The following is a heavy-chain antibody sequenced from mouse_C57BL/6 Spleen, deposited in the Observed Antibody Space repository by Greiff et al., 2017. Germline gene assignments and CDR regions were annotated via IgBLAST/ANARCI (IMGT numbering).Heavy chain of an antibody. V-gene: IGHV3-6*01. J-gene: IGHJ4*01. D-gene: IGHD1-1*01. CDR3: ARGTTGYAMDY. Sequence: ESGPGLVKPSQSLSLTCSVTGYSITSGYYWNWIRQFPGNKLEWMGYISYDGSNNYNPSLKNRISITRDTSKNQFFLKWNSVTTEDTATYYCARGTTGYAMDYWGQGTSVTVSS. CDR1: GYSITSGYY. CDR2: ISYDGSN.